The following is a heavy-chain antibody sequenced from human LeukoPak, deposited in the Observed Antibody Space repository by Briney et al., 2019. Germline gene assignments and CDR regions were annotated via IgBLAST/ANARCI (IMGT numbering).Heavy chain of an antibody. CDR1: GGSISSYY. Sequence: PSETLSLTCTVSGGSISSYYWSWIRQPPGKGLEWIGYIYYSGSTNYNPSLKSRVTISVDTSKNQFSLKLSSVTAADTAVYYCARDKELSWYSSSWYDGNWFDPWGQGTLVTVSS. CDR3: ARDKELSWYSSSWYDGNWFDP. CDR2: IYYSGST. D-gene: IGHD6-13*01. V-gene: IGHV4-59*12. J-gene: IGHJ5*02.